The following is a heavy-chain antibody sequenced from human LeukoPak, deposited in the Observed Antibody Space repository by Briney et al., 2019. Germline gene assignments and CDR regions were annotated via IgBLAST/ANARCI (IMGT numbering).Heavy chain of an antibody. D-gene: IGHD3-10*01. J-gene: IGHJ4*02. V-gene: IGHV3-23*01. Sequence: PGGSLRLSCATSGFTFSNHVMSWVRQAPGEGLEWVSAITGSADDTYYADSVKGRFTISRDNSKNTLYLQMNSLRAEDTAVYYCAKASGASRPYYFDYWGQGTLVTVSS. CDR2: ITGSADDT. CDR1: GFTFSNHV. CDR3: AKASGASRPYYFDY.